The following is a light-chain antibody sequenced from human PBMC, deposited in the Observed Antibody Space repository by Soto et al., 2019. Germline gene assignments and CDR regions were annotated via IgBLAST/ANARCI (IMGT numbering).Light chain of an antibody. J-gene: IGKJ2*01. CDR2: GAS. Sequence: EIVMTQSPATLSVSPGERATLSCRASQSVSSNLAWYQQKPCQAPRLLIYGASTRATGIPARFSGSGSGTEFTLTISSLQYEDFAVYYCQQYNTLPPYTFGQGTTLESK. CDR1: QSVSSN. CDR3: QQYNTLPPYT. V-gene: IGKV3-15*01.